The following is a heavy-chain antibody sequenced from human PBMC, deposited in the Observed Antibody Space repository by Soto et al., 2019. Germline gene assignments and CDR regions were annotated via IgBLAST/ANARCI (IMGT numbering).Heavy chain of an antibody. CDR2: ISAYNGNT. CDR3: ARGGTPIDS. J-gene: IGHJ4*02. Sequence: QVQLVQSGAEVKKPGASVKVSCKASGYTFTNFGISWVRQAPGQGLEWMGWISAYNGNTNYAQKFQGRVTMTTDTSPSTAYMEVRSLGFDDTAVYYCARGGTPIDSWGQGTLVSVPS. CDR1: GYTFTNFG. V-gene: IGHV1-18*01. D-gene: IGHD3-16*01.